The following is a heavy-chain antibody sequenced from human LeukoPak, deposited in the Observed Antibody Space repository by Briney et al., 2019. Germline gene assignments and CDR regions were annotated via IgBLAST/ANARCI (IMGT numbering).Heavy chain of an antibody. D-gene: IGHD3-22*01. J-gene: IGHJ3*02. CDR3: ARLRYYDSSGYLEGADDAFDI. CDR2: INHSGST. V-gene: IGHV4-34*01. Sequence: SETLSLTCAVYGGSFSGYYWSWIRQPPGKGLEWIGEINHSGSTHYNPSLKSRVTISVDTSKNQFSLKLSSVTAADTAVYYCARLRYYDSSGYLEGADDAFDIWGQGTMVTVSS. CDR1: GGSFSGYY.